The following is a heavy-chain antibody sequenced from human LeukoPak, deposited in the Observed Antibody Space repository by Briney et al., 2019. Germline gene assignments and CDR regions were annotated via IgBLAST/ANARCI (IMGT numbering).Heavy chain of an antibody. CDR3: ARDCGGSCYSGGPPYGMGV. Sequence: PGRSLRLSCAASGFTFSSYAMHWVRQAPGKGLEWVAVISYDGSNKYYADSVKGRFTISRDNSKNTLYLQMNSLRAEDTAVYYCARDCGGSCYSGGPPYGMGVWSQGTTVTVSS. CDR1: GFTFSSYA. V-gene: IGHV3-30-3*01. J-gene: IGHJ6*02. D-gene: IGHD2-15*01. CDR2: ISYDGSNK.